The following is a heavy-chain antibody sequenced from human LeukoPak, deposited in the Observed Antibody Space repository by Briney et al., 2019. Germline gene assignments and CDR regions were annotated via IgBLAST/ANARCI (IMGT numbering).Heavy chain of an antibody. Sequence: PGRSLRLSCAASGFTFSSYGMHWVRQAPGKGLEWVAFISFDGGNNYYPDSLKGRFTISRDISKNTVYLQINSLRPEDTAVYYCARDLYREYHYGYYGDYWGRGTLVTVSS. J-gene: IGHJ4*02. CDR2: ISFDGGNN. CDR1: GFTFSSYG. D-gene: IGHD5-18*01. CDR3: ARDLYREYHYGYYGDY. V-gene: IGHV3-30*03.